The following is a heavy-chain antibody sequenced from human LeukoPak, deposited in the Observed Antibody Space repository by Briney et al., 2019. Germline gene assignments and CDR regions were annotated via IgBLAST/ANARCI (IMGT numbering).Heavy chain of an antibody. J-gene: IGHJ4*02. CDR3: ARWTGVIDS. V-gene: IGHV3-7*01. D-gene: IGHD2-21*01. CDR2: IKQDGSLE. Sequence: GGSLRLSCVASGFTLENYWMHWVRQAPGKGPEWVDNIKQDGSLEHYMDSVKGRFTISRDNAKNYLILQMDSLRAEDTAVYYCARWTGVIDSWGQGPLVTVSS. CDR1: GFTLENYW.